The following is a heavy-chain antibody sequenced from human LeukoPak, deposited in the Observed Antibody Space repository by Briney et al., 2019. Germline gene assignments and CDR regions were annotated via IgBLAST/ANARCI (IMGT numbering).Heavy chain of an antibody. CDR1: GFTFSSFA. CDR2: ISSNGGST. J-gene: IGHJ4*02. V-gene: IGHV3-64D*09. Sequence: PGGSLRLSCSASGFTFSSFAMHWVRPAPGKGLENVSAISSNGGSTYNADSVKGRFTISRDNSKNTLYLQMSSLRAEDTAVYYCRGYSYGSVEYFDYWGQGTLVTVSS. D-gene: IGHD5-18*01. CDR3: RGYSYGSVEYFDY.